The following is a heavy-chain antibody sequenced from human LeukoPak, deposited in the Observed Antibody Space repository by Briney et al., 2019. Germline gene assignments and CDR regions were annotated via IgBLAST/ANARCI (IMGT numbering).Heavy chain of an antibody. V-gene: IGHV4-59*08. CDR1: GGSISSYY. Sequence: SETLSLTCTVSGGSISSYYWSWIRQPPGKGLEWIGYIYYSGSTNYNPSLKSRVTISVDTSKNQFSLKLSSVTAADTAVCYCAVSSPSTSWHGAFDIWGQGTMVTVSS. J-gene: IGHJ3*02. CDR2: IYYSGST. CDR3: AVSSPSTSWHGAFDI. D-gene: IGHD2-2*01.